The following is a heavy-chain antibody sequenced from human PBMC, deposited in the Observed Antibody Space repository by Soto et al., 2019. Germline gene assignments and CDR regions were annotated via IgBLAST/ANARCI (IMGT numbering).Heavy chain of an antibody. V-gene: IGHV4-59*08. CDR3: ARLYRRLPPWFDP. CDR1: GGSISSYY. Sequence: QVQLQESGPGLVKPSETLSLTCTVSGGSISSYYWSWIRQPPGKGLEWIGYIYYSGSTNYNPSLKSRVTISVDTSKNQFSLKLSAVTAADTAVDYCARLYRRLPPWFDPWGQGTLVTVSS. CDR2: IYYSGST. D-gene: IGHD1-26*01. J-gene: IGHJ5*02.